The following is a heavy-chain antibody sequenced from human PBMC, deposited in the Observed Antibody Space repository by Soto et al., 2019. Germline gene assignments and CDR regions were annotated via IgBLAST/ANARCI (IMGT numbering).Heavy chain of an antibody. CDR1: GGSISSGDYY. D-gene: IGHD4-17*01. J-gene: IGHJ6*02. CDR2: IYYSGST. CDR3: ARDRTVTTRSLGYYCMDV. Sequence: SETLSLTCTVSGGSISSGDYYWSWIRQPPGEGLEWIGYIYYSGSTYYNPSLKSRVTISVDTSKNQFSLKLSSVTAADTAVYYCARDRTVTTRSLGYYCMDVWGQGTTVTVSS. V-gene: IGHV4-30-4*01.